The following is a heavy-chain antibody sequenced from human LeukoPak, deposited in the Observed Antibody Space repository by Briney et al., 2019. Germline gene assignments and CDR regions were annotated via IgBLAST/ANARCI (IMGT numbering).Heavy chain of an antibody. Sequence: GGSLRLSCAASGFTFSSYARSWVRQAPGKGLEWVSAISGSGGSTYYVDSVKGRFTISRDNSKNTLYLQMNSLRAEDTAVYYCAKGAHPIRGYSGYEFDYWGQGTLVTVSS. V-gene: IGHV3-23*01. CDR1: GFTFSSYA. J-gene: IGHJ4*02. CDR2: ISGSGGST. D-gene: IGHD5-12*01. CDR3: AKGAHPIRGYSGYEFDY.